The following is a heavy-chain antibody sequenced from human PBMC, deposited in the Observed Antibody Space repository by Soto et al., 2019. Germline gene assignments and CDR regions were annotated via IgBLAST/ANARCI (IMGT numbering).Heavy chain of an antibody. V-gene: IGHV3-33*01. CDR3: ATGTTYKMDY. Sequence: QVQLVESGGGVVQPGRSLRLSCAASGFTFSSFGLHWVRQAPGKGLEWVAVIWYDGSKKYHADSVKGRFTISRDNSKNTLYLEMNSLRVEDTAVYYCATGTTYKMDYWGQGTLVTVSS. D-gene: IGHD1-20*01. J-gene: IGHJ4*02. CDR1: GFTFSSFG. CDR2: IWYDGSKK.